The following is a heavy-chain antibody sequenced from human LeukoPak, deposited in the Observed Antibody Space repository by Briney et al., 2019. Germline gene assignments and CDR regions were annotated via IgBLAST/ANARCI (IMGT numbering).Heavy chain of an antibody. CDR3: VKDPRDTYGTNWFVS. Sequence: GGSLRLSCVASGFSFGNYAMSWVRQAPGKGLQWVSQISGTGGATWYAGFARDRFTISRDNSKKTLYLQMSGLRVEDTAMYNCVKDPRDTYGTNWFVSWGQGTLLIVSS. J-gene: IGHJ5*01. D-gene: IGHD2-21*01. CDR2: ISGTGGAT. V-gene: IGHV3-23*01. CDR1: GFSFGNYA.